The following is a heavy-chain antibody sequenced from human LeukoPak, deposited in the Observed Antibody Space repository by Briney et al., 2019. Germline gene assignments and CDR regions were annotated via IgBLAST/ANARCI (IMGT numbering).Heavy chain of an antibody. V-gene: IGHV4-34*01. Sequence: PSETLSLTCAVYGVSFSCYYWSWIRQPPGKGLEWIGEINHSGSTNYNPSLKSRVTISVDTSNNQFSLKLSSVTAGDTAVYYCATSSSSWTLDYWGQGTLVTVSS. J-gene: IGHJ4*02. CDR1: GVSFSCYY. CDR3: ATSSSSWTLDY. D-gene: IGHD6-13*01. CDR2: INHSGST.